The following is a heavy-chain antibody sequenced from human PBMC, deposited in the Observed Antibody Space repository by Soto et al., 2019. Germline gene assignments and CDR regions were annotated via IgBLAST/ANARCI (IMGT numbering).Heavy chain of an antibody. D-gene: IGHD3-22*01. V-gene: IGHV1-3*01. J-gene: IGHJ6*02. Sequence: QVQLVQSGAEVKKPGASVKVSCKASGYTFTSYAMHWVRQAPGQRLEWMGWINAGNGNTKYSQKFQGRVTITRDTSASTAYMELSSLRSEDTAVYYCARNYYDSTYYYGMDVWGQGTTVTVSS. CDR1: GYTFTSYA. CDR2: INAGNGNT. CDR3: ARNYYDSTYYYGMDV.